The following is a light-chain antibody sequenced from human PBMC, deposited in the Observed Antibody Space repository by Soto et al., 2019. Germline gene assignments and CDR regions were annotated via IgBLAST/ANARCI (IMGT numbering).Light chain of an antibody. CDR1: SSDVGSYNL. V-gene: IGLV2-23*01. CDR2: EGS. Sequence: QSALTQPASVSGSPGQSITISCTGTSSDVGSYNLVSWYQQHPGKAPKLMIYEGSKWPSGVSNRFSGSKSGNTASLTISGLQAEDEADYYCCSYAGSSVAVFGGGTQLTVL. J-gene: IGLJ7*01. CDR3: CSYAGSSVAV.